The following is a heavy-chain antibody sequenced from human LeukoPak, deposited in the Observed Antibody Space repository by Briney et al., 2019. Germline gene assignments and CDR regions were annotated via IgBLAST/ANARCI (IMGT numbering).Heavy chain of an antibody. D-gene: IGHD5-18*01. J-gene: IGHJ4*02. V-gene: IGHV1-18*01. CDR3: ARDYGYAARMADY. CDR1: GYTFTTYA. Sequence: ASVKVSCKASGYTFTTYAISWVRQAPGQGLEWMGWISGYNGNTNYAQKLQDRVTMTTDISTNTAYMELRSLRSDDTAVYYCARDYGYAARMADYWGQGTLVTVSS. CDR2: ISGYNGNT.